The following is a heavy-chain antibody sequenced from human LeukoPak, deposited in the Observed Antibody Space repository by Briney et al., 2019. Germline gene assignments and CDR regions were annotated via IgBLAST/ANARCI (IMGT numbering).Heavy chain of an antibody. J-gene: IGHJ4*02. Sequence: GGSLRLSCAASGFTFSSYGMHWVRQAPGKGLEWVAVISYDGSNKYYADSVKGRFTISRDNSKNTLYLQMNSLRAEDTAVYYCARDSRYYYDSSGYYRFDYWGQGTLVTVSS. CDR1: GFTFSSYG. CDR2: ISYDGSNK. CDR3: ARDSRYYYDSSGYYRFDY. V-gene: IGHV3-30*03. D-gene: IGHD3-22*01.